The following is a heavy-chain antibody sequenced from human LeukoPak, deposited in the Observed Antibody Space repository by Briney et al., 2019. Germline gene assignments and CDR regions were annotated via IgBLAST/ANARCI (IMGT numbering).Heavy chain of an antibody. D-gene: IGHD3-3*01. CDR1: GGSISSSSYY. V-gene: IGHV4-39*01. Sequence: PSETLSLTCTVSGGSISSSSYYWGWIRQPPGKGLEWIGSIYYSGSTYYNPSLKSRVTISVDTSKNHFSLELSSVTAADTAVYYCARHRYDFWSGFRGAALDYWGQGTLVTVSS. CDR3: ARHRYDFWSGFRGAALDY. CDR2: IYYSGST. J-gene: IGHJ4*02.